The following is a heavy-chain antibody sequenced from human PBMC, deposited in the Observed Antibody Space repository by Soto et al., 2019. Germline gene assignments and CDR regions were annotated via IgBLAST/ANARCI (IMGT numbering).Heavy chain of an antibody. V-gene: IGHV3-72*01. CDR3: ARVQPSHFYYDY. D-gene: IGHD5-18*01. CDR2: TRNRANSYIT. Sequence: GGSLRLSCAASGFTLSDHYMDWVRQPPGKGLEWVGRTRNRANSYITEYAASTKGRFIISRDDSNNSLSLQVNSLETEDTTVYYCARVQPSHFYYDYWGQGTLVTVSS. CDR1: GFTLSDHY. J-gene: IGHJ4*02.